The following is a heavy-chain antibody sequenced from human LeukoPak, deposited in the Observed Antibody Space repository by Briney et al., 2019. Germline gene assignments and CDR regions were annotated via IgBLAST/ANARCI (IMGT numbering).Heavy chain of an antibody. CDR3: ARGTAARLVGSYMDV. D-gene: IGHD6-6*01. J-gene: IGHJ6*03. V-gene: IGHV4-39*07. CDR2: INHSGST. Sequence: SETLSLTCTVSGGSISSSSYYWSWIRQPPGKGLEWIGEINHSGSTNYNPSLKSRVTISVDTSKNQFSLKLSSVTAADTAVYYCARGTAARLVGSYMDVWGKGTTVTVSS. CDR1: GGSISSSSYY.